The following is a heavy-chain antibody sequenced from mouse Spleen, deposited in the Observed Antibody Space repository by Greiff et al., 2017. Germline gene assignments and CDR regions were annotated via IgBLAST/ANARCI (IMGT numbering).Heavy chain of an antibody. Sequence: EVQLVESEGGLVQPGSSMKLSCTASGFTFSDYYMAWVRQVPEKGLEWVANINYDGSSTYYLDSLKSRFIISRDNAKNILYLQMSSLKSEDTATYYCARDELGPSAYWGQGTLVTVSA. CDR2: INYDGSST. V-gene: IGHV5-16*01. CDR1: GFTFSDYY. CDR3: ARDELGPSAY. D-gene: IGHD3-3*01. J-gene: IGHJ3*01.